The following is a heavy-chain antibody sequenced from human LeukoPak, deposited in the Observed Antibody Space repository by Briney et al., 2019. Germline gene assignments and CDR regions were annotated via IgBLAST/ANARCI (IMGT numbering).Heavy chain of an antibody. CDR3: AKDLDQLPTSFDY. D-gene: IGHD2-2*01. J-gene: IGHJ4*02. CDR1: EFTFSRYA. Sequence: GGSLRLSCAASEFTFSRYAMSWVRQAPGKGLEWVAFIRYDGSNKYYADSVKGRFTISRDNSKNTLYLQMNSLRAEDTAVYYCAKDLDQLPTSFDYWGQGTLVTVSS. CDR2: IRYDGSNK. V-gene: IGHV3-30*02.